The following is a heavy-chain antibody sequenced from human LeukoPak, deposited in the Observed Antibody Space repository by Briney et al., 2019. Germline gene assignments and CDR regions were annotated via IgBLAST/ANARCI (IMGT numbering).Heavy chain of an antibody. CDR2: IYYSGST. Sequence: SETLSLTCTVSGGSISSYYWSWIRQPPGKGLEWIGYIYYSGSTNCNPSLKSRVTISVDTSKNQFSLKLSSVTAADTAVYYCARDVPDYYDSSGSPPGAFDIWGQGTMVTVSS. V-gene: IGHV4-59*01. D-gene: IGHD3-22*01. J-gene: IGHJ3*02. CDR1: GGSISSYY. CDR3: ARDVPDYYDSSGSPPGAFDI.